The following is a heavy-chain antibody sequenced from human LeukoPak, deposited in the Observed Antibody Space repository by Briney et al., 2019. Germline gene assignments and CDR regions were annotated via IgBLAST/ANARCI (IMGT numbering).Heavy chain of an antibody. D-gene: IGHD6-13*01. CDR1: GFTFSNFA. CDR3: AKGAAAGKVDWFHH. V-gene: IGHV3-23*01. Sequence: GGSLRLSCAASGFTFSNFAMMWVGQAPGRGLQWVSTITGYGATFYADSVRGRFTIFRDTSMNTLFLQMNSLGAEDTAVYYCAKGAAAGKVDWFHHWGQGTLVTVPS. J-gene: IGHJ5*02. CDR2: ITGYGAT.